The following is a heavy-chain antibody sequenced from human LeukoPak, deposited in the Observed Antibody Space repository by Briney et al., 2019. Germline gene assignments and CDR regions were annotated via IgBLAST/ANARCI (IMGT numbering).Heavy chain of an antibody. D-gene: IGHD2-2*01. CDR2: IRYDGSNK. V-gene: IGHV3-30*02. J-gene: IGHJ3*02. CDR3: AKGSVVPAAMGVPAFDI. Sequence: GGSLRLSCAASGFTFSSYGMHWVRQAPGKGLEWGAFIRYDGSNKYYADSVKGRFTISRDNSKNTLYLQMNSLRAEDTAVYYCAKGSVVPAAMGVPAFDIWGQGTMVTVSS. CDR1: GFTFSSYG.